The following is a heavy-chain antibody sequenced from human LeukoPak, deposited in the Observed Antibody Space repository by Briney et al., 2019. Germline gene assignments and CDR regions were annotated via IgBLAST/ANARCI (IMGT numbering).Heavy chain of an antibody. CDR2: ISSSSSYI. D-gene: IGHD3-22*01. Sequence: GGSLRLSCAASGFTFSSYSMNWVRQAPGKGLEWVSSISSSSSYIYYADSVKGRFTISRDNAKNSLYLQTNSLRAEDTAVYYCARAYFYDSSATPDYWGQGTLVTVSA. J-gene: IGHJ4*02. CDR3: ARAYFYDSSATPDY. V-gene: IGHV3-21*01. CDR1: GFTFSSYS.